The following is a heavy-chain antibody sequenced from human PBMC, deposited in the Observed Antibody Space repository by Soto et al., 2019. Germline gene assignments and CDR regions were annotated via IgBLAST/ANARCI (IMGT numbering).Heavy chain of an antibody. CDR3: AADSRYCSGGNCEDY. D-gene: IGHD2-15*01. J-gene: IGHJ4*02. CDR2: IVVGSGHT. CDR1: GFTFTSSA. V-gene: IGHV1-58*02. Sequence: QMQLVQSGPEVKKPGTSVKVSCKASGFTFTSSAMQWVRQARGQRLEWIGWIVVGSGHTNYAQKFQERVTITRDMAKNNAHMELSSLRSEDPAVYYCAADSRYCSGGNCEDYWGQGTLVTVSS.